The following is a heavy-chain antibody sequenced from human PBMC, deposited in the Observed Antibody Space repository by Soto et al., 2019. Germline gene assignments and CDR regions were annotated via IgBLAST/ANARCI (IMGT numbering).Heavy chain of an antibody. V-gene: IGHV3-48*02. J-gene: IGHJ4*02. Sequence: EVQLVESGGGLVQPGGSLKLSCAVSGFTFSSHAMNWVRQAPGKGLEWVAYIHGTRSIIYYADSVKGRFTISRDNAKNSLYLQMDRLRDDETALYYCARDARNADYDYWGQGTLVTVSS. CDR2: IHGTRSII. D-gene: IGHD3-16*01. CDR3: ARDARNADYDY. CDR1: GFTFSSHA.